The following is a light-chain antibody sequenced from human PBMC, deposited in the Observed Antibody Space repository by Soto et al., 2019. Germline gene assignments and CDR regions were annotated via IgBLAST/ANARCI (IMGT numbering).Light chain of an antibody. CDR1: SSDITNDKF. CDR2: EDT. V-gene: IGLV2-14*03. CDR3: SSYTSANTWV. J-gene: IGLJ3*02. Sequence: QSALTQPASVSASPGQSITLSCTGSSSDITNDKFVSWYQLHPGKAPKLMIYEDTYRPPGVSNRFSASKSGNTASLTISGGQVEDESDFYCSSYTSANTWVFGGGTKRTVL.